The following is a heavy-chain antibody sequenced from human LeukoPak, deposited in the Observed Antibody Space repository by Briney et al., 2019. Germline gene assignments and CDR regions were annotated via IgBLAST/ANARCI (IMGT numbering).Heavy chain of an antibody. CDR1: GFSFKDTG. D-gene: IGHD4-17*01. CDR2: ISYDGSNK. V-gene: IGHV3-30*19. Sequence: GGSLRLSCAASGFSFKDTGMHWVRQAPGKGLEWVAVISYDGSNKYYADSVKGRFTISRDNSKNTLYLQMNSLRAEDTAVYYCAREGTVTTLGYWGQGTLVTVSS. J-gene: IGHJ4*02. CDR3: AREGTVTTLGY.